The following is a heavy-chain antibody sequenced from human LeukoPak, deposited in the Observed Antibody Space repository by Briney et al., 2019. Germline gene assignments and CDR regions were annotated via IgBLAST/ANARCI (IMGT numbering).Heavy chain of an antibody. V-gene: IGHV5-51*01. D-gene: IGHD6-19*01. CDR3: ARRGIAVADHFDY. Sequence: GESLKISCKGSGYTFTNYWIAWVRQMPGKGLEWMGIIYPGDSETEDSPSFQGQVTISADRSISTAYLQWSSLKASDTAMYYCARRGIAVADHFDYWGQGTLVTVSS. J-gene: IGHJ4*02. CDR1: GYTFTNYW. CDR2: IYPGDSET.